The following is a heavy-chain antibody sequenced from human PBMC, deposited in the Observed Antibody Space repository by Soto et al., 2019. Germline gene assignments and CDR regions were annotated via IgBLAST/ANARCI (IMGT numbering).Heavy chain of an antibody. J-gene: IGHJ4*02. D-gene: IGHD3-16*01. Sequence: GGSLRLSCAASGFTFSFYAMHWVRQAPGKGLEWVAVISYNGRNKHYVDSVKGRFTISRDNSQDTLYLQMDSLRPDDTAVYYCARQAKIGDRSQFYFDSWGQGTLVTVS. CDR3: ARQAKIGDRSQFYFDS. V-gene: IGHV3-30*04. CDR1: GFTFSFYA. CDR2: ISYNGRNK.